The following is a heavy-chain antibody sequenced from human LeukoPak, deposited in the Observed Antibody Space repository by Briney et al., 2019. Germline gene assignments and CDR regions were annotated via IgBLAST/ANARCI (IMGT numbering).Heavy chain of an antibody. CDR3: ARENDQGFDY. D-gene: IGHD3-16*01. CDR2: FGTRSSSK. CDR1: GFTFSDYY. J-gene: IGHJ4*02. Sequence: GGSLRLSCAASGFTFSDYYMNWVRQAPGKGLEWVSSFGTRSSSKYYAHSVTGRFIVSRDNAKNSLFLQMNSLRAEDTAVYYCARENDQGFDYWGQGTLVTVSS. V-gene: IGHV3-21*01.